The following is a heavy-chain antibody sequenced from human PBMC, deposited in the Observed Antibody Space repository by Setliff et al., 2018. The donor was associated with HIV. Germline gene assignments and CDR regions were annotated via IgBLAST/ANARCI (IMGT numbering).Heavy chain of an antibody. CDR2: ISSSSSTI. D-gene: IGHD3-10*01. V-gene: IGHV3-48*01. Sequence: GGSLRLSCAASGFTFSSYSMNWVRQAPGKGLEWVSYISSSSSTIYYADSVKGRFTISRDNAKNSLYLQMNSLRAEDTAVYYCASYRGWRGSGLGAFDIWGQGTMVTVS. CDR3: ASYRGWRGSGLGAFDI. CDR1: GFTFSSYS. J-gene: IGHJ3*02.